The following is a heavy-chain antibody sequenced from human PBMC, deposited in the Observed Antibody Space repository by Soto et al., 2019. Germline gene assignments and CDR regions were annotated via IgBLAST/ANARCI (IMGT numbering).Heavy chain of an antibody. J-gene: IGHJ4*02. V-gene: IGHV4-31*03. Sequence: QVQLQESGPGLVKPSQTLSLTCTVSGGSISSGGYYWSWIRQHPGKGLEWIGYIYYSGSTYYNPSLKMRVTISVDTSKNQFSLKLSSVTAADTAVYYCARDGRYDSSGYYHFDYWGQGTLVTVSS. D-gene: IGHD3-22*01. CDR1: GGSISSGGYY. CDR2: IYYSGST. CDR3: ARDGRYDSSGYYHFDY.